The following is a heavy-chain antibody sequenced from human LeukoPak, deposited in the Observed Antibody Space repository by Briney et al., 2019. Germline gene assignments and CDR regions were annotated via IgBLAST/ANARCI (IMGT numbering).Heavy chain of an antibody. V-gene: IGHV3-66*01. CDR1: GFTPTSIY. D-gene: IGHD4-17*01. J-gene: IGHJ4*02. CDR3: ASKLTSGY. CDR2: IYTGGTT. Sequence: GGSLRLSCVLSGFTPTSIYTRWVRPAPGEGLGWGSVIYTGGTTNNADSVKGRFTVYRDNPKKTLHLQINTLRAEGTPVYYFASKLTSGYGGRGTLDSVP.